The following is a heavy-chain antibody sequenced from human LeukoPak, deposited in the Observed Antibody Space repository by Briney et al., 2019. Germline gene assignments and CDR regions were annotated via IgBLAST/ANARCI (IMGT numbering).Heavy chain of an antibody. CDR2: ISSSSSYI. Sequence: PGGSLRLSCAASGFTFSSYSMYWVRQAPGKGLEWVSSISSSSSYIYYADSVKGRFTISRDNAKNSLYLQMNSLRAEDTAVYYCARDLLSLLVPDYWGQGTLVTVSS. V-gene: IGHV3-21*01. J-gene: IGHJ4*02. D-gene: IGHD3-10*01. CDR3: ARDLLSLLVPDY. CDR1: GFTFSSYS.